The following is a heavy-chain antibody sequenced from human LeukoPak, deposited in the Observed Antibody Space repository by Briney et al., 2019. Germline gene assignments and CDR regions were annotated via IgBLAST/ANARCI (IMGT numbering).Heavy chain of an antibody. CDR2: ISAYNGNT. CDR3: ARGSTYYDILTGYYLSQDAFDI. V-gene: IGHV1-18*01. D-gene: IGHD3-9*01. Sequence: GASVKVSCKASGGTFSSYAISWVRQAPGQGLEWMGWISAYNGNTNYAQKLQGRVTMTTDTSTSTAYMELRSLRSDDTAVYYCARGSTYYDILTGYYLSQDAFDIWGQGTMVTVSS. J-gene: IGHJ3*02. CDR1: GGTFSSYA.